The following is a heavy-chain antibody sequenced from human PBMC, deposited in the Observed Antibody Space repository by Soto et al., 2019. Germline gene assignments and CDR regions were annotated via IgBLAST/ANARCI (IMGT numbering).Heavy chain of an antibody. V-gene: IGHV3-30-3*01. CDR3: ARETYYDFWSGPYYRMDV. CDR2: ISYDGSNK. CDR1: GFTFSSYA. Sequence: QVQLVESGGGVVQPGRSLRLSCAASGFTFSSYAMHWVRQAPGKGLEWVAVISYDGSNKYYADSVKGRFTISRDNSKNTLDLKMNSLRAEDTAVYYCARETYYDFWSGPYYRMDVWGQGTTVTVSS. J-gene: IGHJ6*02. D-gene: IGHD3-3*01.